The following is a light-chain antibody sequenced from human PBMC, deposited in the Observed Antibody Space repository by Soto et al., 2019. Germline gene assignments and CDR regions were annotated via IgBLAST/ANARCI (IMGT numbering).Light chain of an antibody. J-gene: IGLJ2*01. Sequence: QPVLTQSPSASGSPGQRVTISCSGRSSNIGSNYVYWYQQLPGTAPKLLIYRNNQRPSGVPDRFSGSKSGTSASLAISGLRSEDEADYYCAAWDDSLSGPVFGGGTKLTVL. CDR2: RNN. CDR3: AAWDDSLSGPV. CDR1: SSNIGSNY. V-gene: IGLV1-47*01.